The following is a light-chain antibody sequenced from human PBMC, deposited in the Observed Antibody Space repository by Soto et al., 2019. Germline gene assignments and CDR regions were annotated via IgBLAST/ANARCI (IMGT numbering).Light chain of an antibody. CDR1: QSVGSN. CDR2: GAS. Sequence: EIVMTQSPVTLSVSPGERATLSCRASQSVGSNLAWYQQKPGQAPRLLIYGASTRATGIPARFSVSGSGTEFTLTISCLQSEDFATYYCQQYYSYPQTFGQGTKVDIK. J-gene: IGKJ1*01. CDR3: QQYYSYPQT. V-gene: IGKV3-15*01.